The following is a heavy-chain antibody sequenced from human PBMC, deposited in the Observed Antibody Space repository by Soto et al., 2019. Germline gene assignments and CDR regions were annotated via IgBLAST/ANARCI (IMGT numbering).Heavy chain of an antibody. CDR3: ARDKRDLRFLEWSYYFDY. D-gene: IGHD3-3*01. V-gene: IGHV3-30-3*01. CDR2: ISYDGSNK. J-gene: IGHJ4*02. CDR1: GFTFSSYA. Sequence: GSLRLSCAASGFTFSSYAMHWVRQAPGKGLEWVAVISYDGSNKYYADSVKGRFTISRDNSKNTLYLQMNSLRAEDTAVYYCARDKRDLRFLEWSYYFDYWGQGTLVTVSS.